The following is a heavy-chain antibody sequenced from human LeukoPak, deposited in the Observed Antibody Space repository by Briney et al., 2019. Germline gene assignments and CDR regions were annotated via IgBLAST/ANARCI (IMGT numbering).Heavy chain of an antibody. CDR2: IIPVFGTA. D-gene: IGHD1-26*01. CDR3: ARGAGGSYFIY. V-gene: IGHV1-69*05. Sequence: GSSVKVSCKASGGTFSSYAISWVRQAPGQGLEWMGGIIPVFGTANYAQKFQGRVTITTDGSTRTAYMELSSLRSGDTAVYYCARGAGGSYFIYWGRGTLVTVSS. CDR1: GGTFSSYA. J-gene: IGHJ4*01.